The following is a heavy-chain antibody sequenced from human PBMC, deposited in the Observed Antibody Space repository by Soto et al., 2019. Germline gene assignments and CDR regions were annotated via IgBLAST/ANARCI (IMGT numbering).Heavy chain of an antibody. CDR1: RFPFSDYY. CDR2: ISVDSRNT. D-gene: IGHD6-19*01. CDR3: ARDRSVGGGMDV. V-gene: IGHV3-11*01. Sequence: QVQLLESGGTLVTPGGSLRLSCAASRFPFSDYYMSWIRQAPGKGLEWISYISVDSRNTYYADSVKGRFTISRDDSKSSLYLQMNRLRVEDTAMYFCARDRSVGGGMDVWGQGTTVTVAS. J-gene: IGHJ6*02.